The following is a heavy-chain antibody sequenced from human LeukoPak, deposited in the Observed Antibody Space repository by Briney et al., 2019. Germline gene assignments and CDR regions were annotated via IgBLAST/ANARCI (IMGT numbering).Heavy chain of an antibody. V-gene: IGHV3-23*01. D-gene: IGHD2-2*01. J-gene: IGHJ3*02. CDR3: ARDGDIVVVPAAMGVGAFDI. CDR1: GFPFSNFA. Sequence: GGALRPPCVASGFPFSNFAISWVRPAPGKGLGWGSTINGSGGSTYYANPVKGRFTISRDNSKNTLYLQMNSLRAEDTAVYYCARDGDIVVVPAAMGVGAFDIWGQGTMVTVSS. CDR2: INGSGGST.